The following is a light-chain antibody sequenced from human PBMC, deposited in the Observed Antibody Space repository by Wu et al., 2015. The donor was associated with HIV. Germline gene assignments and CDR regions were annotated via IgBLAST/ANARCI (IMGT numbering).Light chain of an antibody. CDR3: LQYSNWPFS. J-gene: IGKJ2*03. CDR1: QSVNSN. V-gene: IGKV3D-15*01. CDR2: GAS. Sequence: EIVLTQSPDTLSLSPGERATLSCRASQSVNSNYLAWYQHKPAQAPRLLIYGASNRATGIPDRFSGSGSGAEFTLTISSLQSEDFVVYYCLQYSNWPFSFGRGDPTVEIK.